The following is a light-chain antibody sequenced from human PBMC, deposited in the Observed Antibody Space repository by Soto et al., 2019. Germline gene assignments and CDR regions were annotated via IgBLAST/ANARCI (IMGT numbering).Light chain of an antibody. J-gene: IGKJ5*01. CDR2: GAS. CDR3: QQSYSTPIT. V-gene: IGKV1-39*01. Sequence: DIQMTQSPPSLSASVGDRVTITCRASQTISIFLNWYQQKPGKAPKLLIYGASTLQGGVPSRFSGSGSGTDFTLTISSLQPEDFATYYCQQSYSTPITFGQGTRLEIK. CDR1: QTISIF.